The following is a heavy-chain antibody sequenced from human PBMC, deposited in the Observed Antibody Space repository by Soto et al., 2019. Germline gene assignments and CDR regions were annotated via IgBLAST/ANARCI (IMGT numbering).Heavy chain of an antibody. D-gene: IGHD2-15*01. CDR3: ASGFRFLGYCSGGSCYPDAFDI. Sequence: PGGSLRLSCAASGFTFSSYAMHWVRQAPGKGLEWVAVISYDGSNKYYADSVKGRFTISRDNSKNSLYLQMNSLRAEDTAVYYCASGFRFLGYCSGGSCYPDAFDIWGQGTMVTVSS. CDR1: GFTFSSYA. J-gene: IGHJ3*02. V-gene: IGHV3-30-3*01. CDR2: ISYDGSNK.